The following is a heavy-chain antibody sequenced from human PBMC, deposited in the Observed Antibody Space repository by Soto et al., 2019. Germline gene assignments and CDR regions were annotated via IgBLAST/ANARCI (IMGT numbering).Heavy chain of an antibody. CDR3: SRGGVSVYSNEDFWSGYGFDY. CDR1: GGSVSSAEYY. J-gene: IGHJ4*02. CDR2: IYYSGST. Sequence: QVQLQESGPGLVKPSQTLSVTCTVSGGSVSSAEYYWSWIRQPPGKGLEWIGYIYYSGSTHYNPSLKNRITISTDTSKNQFSLKLTSVTAADTAVYFCSRGGVSVYSNEDFWSGYGFDYWGQGTLVTVSS. V-gene: IGHV4-30-4*01. D-gene: IGHD3-3*01.